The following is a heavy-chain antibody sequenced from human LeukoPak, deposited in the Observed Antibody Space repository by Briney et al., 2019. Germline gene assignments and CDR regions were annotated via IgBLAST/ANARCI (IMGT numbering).Heavy chain of an antibody. CDR3: AREDGMDYYGSGSYYHWFDP. Sequence: SETLSLTCTVSGGSISSYYWSWLRQPPGKGLEWIGYIYYSGSTNYNPSLKSRVTISVDTSKNQFSLKLSSVTAADTAVYYCAREDGMDYYGSGSYYHWFDPWGQGTLVTVSS. CDR2: IYYSGST. V-gene: IGHV4-59*01. D-gene: IGHD3-10*01. CDR1: GGSISSYY. J-gene: IGHJ5*02.